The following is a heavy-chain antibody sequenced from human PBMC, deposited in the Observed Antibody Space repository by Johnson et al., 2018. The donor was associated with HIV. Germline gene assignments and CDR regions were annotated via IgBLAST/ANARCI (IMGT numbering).Heavy chain of an antibody. Sequence: VQLVESGGGVVQPGRSLRLSCAASGFTFSNYAMHWVRQAPGKGLEYVSAISSNGGSTYYANSVKGRFTISRDNSKNTLYLQMGSLRAEDMSVYYCARVGPRSRDAFDIWGQGTMVTVSS. J-gene: IGHJ3*02. CDR1: GFTFSNYA. CDR3: ARVGPRSRDAFDI. CDR2: ISSNGGST. D-gene: IGHD1-26*01. V-gene: IGHV3-64*01.